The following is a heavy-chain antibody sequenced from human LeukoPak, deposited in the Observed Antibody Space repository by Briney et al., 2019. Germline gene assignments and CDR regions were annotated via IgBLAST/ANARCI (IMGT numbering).Heavy chain of an antibody. Sequence: GGSLRLSCTASGSTFGDHAMSWVRQAPGKGLEWVGFIRSKTYGGTTEYAASVKGRFTISRDDSKSIAYLQMNSLKTEDTAVYYCTRGPIQQWLCYGMDVWGQGTTVTVSS. D-gene: IGHD5-18*01. CDR1: GSTFGDHA. V-gene: IGHV3-49*04. J-gene: IGHJ6*02. CDR2: IRSKTYGGTT. CDR3: TRGPIQQWLCYGMDV.